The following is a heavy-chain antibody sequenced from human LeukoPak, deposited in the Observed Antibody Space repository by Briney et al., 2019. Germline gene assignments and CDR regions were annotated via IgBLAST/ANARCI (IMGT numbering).Heavy chain of an antibody. J-gene: IGHJ5*02. D-gene: IGHD3-16*02. CDR3: ARAGIMITFGGVIVRKFDP. Sequence: PSETLSLTCAVYGGSFSGYYWSWTRQPPGKGLEWIGEINHSGSTNYNPSLKSRVTISVDTSKNQFSLKLSSVTAADTAVYYCARAGIMITFGGVIVRKFDPWGQGTLVTVSS. CDR1: GGSFSGYY. V-gene: IGHV4-34*01. CDR2: INHSGST.